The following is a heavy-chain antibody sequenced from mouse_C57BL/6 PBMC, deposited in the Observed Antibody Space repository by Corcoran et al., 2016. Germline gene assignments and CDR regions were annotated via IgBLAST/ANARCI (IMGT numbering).Heavy chain of an antibody. CDR2: INPYNGGT. Sequence: EVQLQQSGPVLVKPGASVKMSCKASGYTFTDYYMTWVKQSHGKSLEWIGVINPYNGGTSYNQKFKGKATLTVDKSSSTAYMELNSLTSEDSAVYYCASTTVVGEGFDYWGQGTTLTVSS. D-gene: IGHD1-1*01. CDR1: GYTFTDYY. V-gene: IGHV1-19*01. CDR3: ASTTVVGEGFDY. J-gene: IGHJ2*01.